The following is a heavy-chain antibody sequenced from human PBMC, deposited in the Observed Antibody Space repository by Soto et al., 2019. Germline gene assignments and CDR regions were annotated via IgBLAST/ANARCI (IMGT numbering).Heavy chain of an antibody. CDR2: INVGNGNT. D-gene: IGHD6-19*01. CDR3: ARERWASGSRWFDP. Sequence: GASVKVSCKASGYTFITYSMHWVRQAPGQGLEWMGWINVGNGNTKYSQKFQGRVTITGDTSASTSYMELSSLRSEDTAVYYCARERWASGSRWFDPWGQGTLVTVSS. J-gene: IGHJ5*02. CDR1: GYTFITYS. V-gene: IGHV1-3*01.